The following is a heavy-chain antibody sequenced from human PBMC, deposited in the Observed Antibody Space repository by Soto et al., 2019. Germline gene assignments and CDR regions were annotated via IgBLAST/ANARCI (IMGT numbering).Heavy chain of an antibody. CDR2: INWNGGST. V-gene: IGHV3-20*04. Sequence: GGSLRLSCAASGFTFDDYGMSWVRQAPGKGLEWVSGINWNGGSTGYADSVKGRFTISRDNAKNSLYLQMNSLRAEDTALYYCARGHDYYDSSGYYWGAFAIWGQGTMVTVS. CDR1: GFTFDDYG. D-gene: IGHD3-22*01. CDR3: ARGHDYYDSSGYYWGAFAI. J-gene: IGHJ3*02.